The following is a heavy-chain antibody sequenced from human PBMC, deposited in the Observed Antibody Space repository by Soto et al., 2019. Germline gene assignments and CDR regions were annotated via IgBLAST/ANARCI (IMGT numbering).Heavy chain of an antibody. D-gene: IGHD6-13*01. CDR1: GGSFSGYY. V-gene: IGHV4-34*01. Sequence: PSETLSLTCAVYGGSFSGYYWSWIRQPPGKGLEWIGEINHSGSTNYNPSLKSRVTISVDTSKNQFSLKLSSVTAADTAVYYCARIEQQLVLRYYYYYGMDVWGQGTTVT. J-gene: IGHJ6*02. CDR2: INHSGST. CDR3: ARIEQQLVLRYYYYYGMDV.